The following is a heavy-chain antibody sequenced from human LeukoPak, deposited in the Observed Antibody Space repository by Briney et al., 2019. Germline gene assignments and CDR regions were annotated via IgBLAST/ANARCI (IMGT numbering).Heavy chain of an antibody. D-gene: IGHD3-10*01. CDR1: GGSISSSSYY. CDR3: ARVKTFGSDAFDI. CDR2: IYYSGST. J-gene: IGHJ3*02. Sequence: SETLSLTCTVSGGSISSSSYYWGWIRQPPGKGLEWIGSIYYSGSTYYNPSLKSRVTISVDTSKNQFSLKLSSVTAADTAVYYCARVKTFGSDAFDIWGQGTMVTVSS. V-gene: IGHV4-39*01.